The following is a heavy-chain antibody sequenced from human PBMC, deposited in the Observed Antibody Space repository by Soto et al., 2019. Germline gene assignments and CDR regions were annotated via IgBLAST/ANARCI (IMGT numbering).Heavy chain of an antibody. Sequence: QVQLVQSGAEVKKPGASVKVSCKASGYTLTSYYIHWVRQAPGQGLEWVGVIDPSGGSTTYAQKFQGRVAMTRDTSTSTVYMELSSLRSEDTAVYYCARKYYFDYWGQGTLVTVSS. J-gene: IGHJ4*02. CDR3: ARKYYFDY. V-gene: IGHV1-46*01. CDR1: GYTLTSYY. CDR2: IDPSGGST.